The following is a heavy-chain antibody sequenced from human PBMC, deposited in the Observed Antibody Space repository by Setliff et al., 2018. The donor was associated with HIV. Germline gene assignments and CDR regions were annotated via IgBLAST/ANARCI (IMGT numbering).Heavy chain of an antibody. CDR2: TRNKANSYTT. D-gene: IGHD3-22*01. Sequence: GGSLRLSCAASGFTLSDQYMDWVRQAPGKGLEWVGRTRNKANSYTTEYAASVKGRISISRDDSKNSVYLQMNSLKTEDTAVYYCARDPGGDTSGYLIYYYDYWGQGTLVTVSS. V-gene: IGHV3-72*01. J-gene: IGHJ4*02. CDR1: GFTLSDQY. CDR3: ARDPGGDTSGYLIYYYDY.